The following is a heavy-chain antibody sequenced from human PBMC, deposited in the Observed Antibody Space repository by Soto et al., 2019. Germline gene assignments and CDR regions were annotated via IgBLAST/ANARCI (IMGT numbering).Heavy chain of an antibody. CDR2: ISGSGGST. CDR3: AKGRGYCMSTSCYVGSDY. V-gene: IGHV3-23*01. D-gene: IGHD2-2*01. CDR1: GFTFSSYA. J-gene: IGHJ4*02. Sequence: GGSLRLSCAASGFTFSSYAMSWVRQAPGKGLEWVSAISGSGGSTYYADSVKGRFTISRDNSKNTLYLQMNSLRAEDTAVFYCAKGRGYCMSTSCYVGSDYWGQGTLVTVSS.